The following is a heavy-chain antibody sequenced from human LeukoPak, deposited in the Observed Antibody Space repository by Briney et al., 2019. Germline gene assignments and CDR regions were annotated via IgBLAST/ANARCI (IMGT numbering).Heavy chain of an antibody. V-gene: IGHV4-59*01. CDR1: GGSISSYY. CDR3: ARVTIVGATDFDY. J-gene: IGHJ4*02. D-gene: IGHD1-26*01. Sequence: SETLSLTCTVSGGSISSYYWSWIRQPPGKGLEWIGYIYYSGSTNYNPSLKSRVTISVDTSKNQFSLKLSSVTAADTAAYYCARVTIVGATDFDYWGQGALVTVSS. CDR2: IYYSGST.